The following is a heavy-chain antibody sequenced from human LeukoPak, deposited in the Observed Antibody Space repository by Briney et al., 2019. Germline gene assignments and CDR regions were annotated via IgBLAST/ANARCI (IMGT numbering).Heavy chain of an antibody. CDR3: ARGIAARTWFDP. V-gene: IGHV3-74*01. D-gene: IGHD6-6*01. J-gene: IGHJ5*02. CDR2: INSDGSST. CDR1: GFTSSSYW. Sequence: GGSLRLSCAASGFTSSSYWMHWVRQAPGKGLVWVSRINSDGSSTSYADSVKGRFTISRDNAKNTLYLQMNSLRAEDTAVYYCARGIAARTWFDPWGQGTLVTVSS.